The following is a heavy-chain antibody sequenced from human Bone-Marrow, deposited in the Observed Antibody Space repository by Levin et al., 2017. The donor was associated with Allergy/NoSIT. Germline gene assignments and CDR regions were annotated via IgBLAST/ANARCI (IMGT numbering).Heavy chain of an antibody. Sequence: NPGESLKISCKASGYTFTSYDINWVRQATGQGLEWMGWMNPNSGNTGYAQKFQGRVTMTRNTSISTAYMELSSLRSEDTAVYYCARGPPQRRSSSSWYGWFDPWGQGTLVTVSS. CDR2: MNPNSGNT. CDR1: GYTFTSYD. J-gene: IGHJ5*02. CDR3: ARGPPQRRSSSSWYGWFDP. V-gene: IGHV1-8*01. D-gene: IGHD6-13*01.